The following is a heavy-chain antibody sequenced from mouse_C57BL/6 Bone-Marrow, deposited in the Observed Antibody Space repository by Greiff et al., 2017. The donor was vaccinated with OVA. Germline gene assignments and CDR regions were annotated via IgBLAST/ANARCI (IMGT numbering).Heavy chain of an antibody. D-gene: IGHD1-1*01. CDR1: GYTFTSYW. CDR2: IYPGSGST. J-gene: IGHJ2*01. V-gene: IGHV1-55*01. CDR3: GRAIATVERD. Sequence: QVQLQQPGAELVKPGASVKMSCKASGYTFTSYWITWVKQRPGQGLEWIGDIYPGSGSTNYNEKFKSKATLTVDTSSSTAYMQLSSLTSEDSADYDGGRAIATVERDWGQGTTLTVSS.